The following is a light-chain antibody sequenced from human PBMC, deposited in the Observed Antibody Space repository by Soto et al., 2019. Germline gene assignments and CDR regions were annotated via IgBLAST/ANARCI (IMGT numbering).Light chain of an antibody. CDR3: KQSYSTRRT. J-gene: IGKJ3*01. CDR1: QIVNNKF. Sequence: EIVLTQSPDTLSLSPGERATLSCRASQIVNNKFLAWYQQKPGQAPRLLIYGASIRATGIQDRFSASGSGTDFTLTIRSLQPEDFATYYCKQSYSTRRTFGPGTKVDIK. V-gene: IGKV3-20*01. CDR2: GAS.